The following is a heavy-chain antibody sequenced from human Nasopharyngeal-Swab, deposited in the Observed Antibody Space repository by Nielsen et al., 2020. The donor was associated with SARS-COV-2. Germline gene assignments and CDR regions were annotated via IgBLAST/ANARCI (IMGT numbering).Heavy chain of an antibody. J-gene: IGHJ6*02. CDR3: ARESYGMDV. CDR2: IWYDGSNK. V-gene: IGHV3-33*01. CDR1: GFTFSSYG. Sequence: GGSLRLSCAASGFTFSSYGVHWVRQAPGKGLEWVAVIWYDGSNKYYADSVKGRFTISRGNSKNTLYLQMNSLRAEDTAVYYCARESYGMDVWGQGTTVTVSS.